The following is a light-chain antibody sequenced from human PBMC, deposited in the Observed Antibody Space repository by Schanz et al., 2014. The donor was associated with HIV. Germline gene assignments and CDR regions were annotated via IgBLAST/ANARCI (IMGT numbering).Light chain of an antibody. CDR1: SSNFRSNA. CDR3: SSYTSSNTPWM. J-gene: IGLJ3*02. Sequence: QSVLTQPPSASGTPGQRVTISCSGSSSNFRSNAVNWYQQLPGTPPRLVIYNTFHRPSGVPDRFSGSQSGTSASLAISGLQSEDEADYYCSSYTSSNTPWMFGGGTKLTVL. CDR2: NTF. V-gene: IGLV1-44*01.